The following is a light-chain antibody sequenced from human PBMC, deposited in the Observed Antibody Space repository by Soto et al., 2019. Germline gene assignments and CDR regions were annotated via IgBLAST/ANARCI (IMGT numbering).Light chain of an antibody. V-gene: IGKV1-5*01. J-gene: IGKJ1*01. CDR2: GAS. CDR3: QQYNSYSPT. CDR1: QSVSGG. Sequence: DIPMTPSPSTLAAALRGSVTVTFRASQSVSGGWYWYQQKPGEAPKLLISGASTMDAGVPSRFSGSGSGTEFTLTISSLQPDDFATYYCQQYNSYSPTFGQGTKVDIK.